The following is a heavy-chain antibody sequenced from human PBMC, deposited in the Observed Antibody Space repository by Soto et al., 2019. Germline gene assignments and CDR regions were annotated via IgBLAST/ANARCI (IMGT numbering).Heavy chain of an antibody. J-gene: IGHJ4*02. Sequence: QVQLVESGGGVVQPGRSLRLSCAASGFTFSSYAMHWVRQAPGKGLEWVAVISYDGSNKYYADSVKGRFTISRDNSKNALYLQRNSLRAEATAVYYCERDFAYWGQGSLVTVSS. CDR1: GFTFSSYA. CDR3: ERDFAY. V-gene: IGHV3-30-3*01. CDR2: ISYDGSNK.